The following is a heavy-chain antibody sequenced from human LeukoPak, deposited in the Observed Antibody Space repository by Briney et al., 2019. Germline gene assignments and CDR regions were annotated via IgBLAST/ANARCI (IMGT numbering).Heavy chain of an antibody. CDR2: IYPGDSDT. Sequence: GESLKISCKGSGYSFTNYWIGWVRRMPGKGLEWTGIIYPGDSDTRYSPSFQGQVTISADKSINTAYLQWSSLKASDTAMYYCARGLYCSGGSCYFDYWGQGTLVTVSS. D-gene: IGHD2-15*01. CDR3: ARGLYCSGGSCYFDY. CDR1: GYSFTNYW. V-gene: IGHV5-51*01. J-gene: IGHJ4*02.